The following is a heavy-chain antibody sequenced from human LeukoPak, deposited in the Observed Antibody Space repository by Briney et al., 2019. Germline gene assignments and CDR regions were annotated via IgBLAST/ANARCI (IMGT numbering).Heavy chain of an antibody. V-gene: IGHV4-34*01. CDR3: AAGYSSSWYPNYYYYYGMDV. Sequence: SETLSLTCGVYGGSVSDYYWSWIRQPPGKGLEWIGEINHSGSTNYNPSLKSRVTISVDTSKNQFSLKLSSVTAADTAVYYCAAGYSSSWYPNYYYYYGMDVWGQGTTVTVSS. CDR2: INHSGST. J-gene: IGHJ6*02. D-gene: IGHD6-13*01. CDR1: GGSVSDYY.